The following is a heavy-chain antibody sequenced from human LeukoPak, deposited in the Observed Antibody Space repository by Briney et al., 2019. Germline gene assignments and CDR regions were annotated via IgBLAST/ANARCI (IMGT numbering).Heavy chain of an antibody. CDR1: GYTLTELS. Sequence: ASVKVSCKVSGYTLTELSMHWVRQAPGKGLEWMGGFDPEDGETIYAQKFQGRVTMTEDTSTDTAYMELSSLRSEDTAVYYCATWQQLTWRYFRLGFDPWGQGTLVTVSS. D-gene: IGHD6-13*01. CDR3: ATWQQLTWRYFRLGFDP. CDR2: FDPEDGET. J-gene: IGHJ5*02. V-gene: IGHV1-24*01.